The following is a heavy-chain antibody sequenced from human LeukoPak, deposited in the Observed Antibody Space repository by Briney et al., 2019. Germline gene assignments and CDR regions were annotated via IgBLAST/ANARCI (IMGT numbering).Heavy chain of an antibody. CDR2: ISSSSSYI. Sequence: GGSLRLSCAASGFTFSSYEMNWVRQASGKGLEWVSYISSSSSYIYYADSVKGRFTISRDNAKNSLYLQMNSLRAEDTAVYYCARRGYYDSSDYWGQGTLVTVPS. CDR1: GFTFSSYE. J-gene: IGHJ4*02. CDR3: ARRGYYDSSDY. V-gene: IGHV3-21*05. D-gene: IGHD3-22*01.